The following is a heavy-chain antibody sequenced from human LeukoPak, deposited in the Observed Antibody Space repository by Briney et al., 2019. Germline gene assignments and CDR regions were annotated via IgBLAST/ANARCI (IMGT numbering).Heavy chain of an antibody. D-gene: IGHD2-21*02. V-gene: IGHV1-18*01. CDR1: GYTFTSYG. J-gene: IGHJ5*02. CDR2: ISAYNGNT. Sequence: ASVKVSCKAPGYTFTSYGISWVRQAPGQGLEWMGWISAYNGNTNYAQRLQGRVTMTTDTSTSTAYMELRSLRSDDTAVYYCARDRPTSIVVVTAIPDWFDPWGQGALVTVSS. CDR3: ARDRPTSIVVVTAIPDWFDP.